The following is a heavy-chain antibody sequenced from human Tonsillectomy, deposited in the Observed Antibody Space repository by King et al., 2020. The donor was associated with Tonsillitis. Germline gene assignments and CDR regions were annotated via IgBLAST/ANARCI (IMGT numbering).Heavy chain of an antibody. J-gene: IGHJ4*02. Sequence: QLVQSGSELKRPGASVKISCKASGYNFSDYAINWVRQAPGQGLEWMAWISTNAGTPAYAQGFTGRFVFPLDTSVSTAYLQINSLQAEDTAVYYCARDSGGGDPDFDSWGQGTLVTVSS. CDR1: GYNFSDYA. D-gene: IGHD3-16*01. CDR3: ARDSGGGDPDFDS. V-gene: IGHV7-4-1*02. CDR2: ISTNAGTP.